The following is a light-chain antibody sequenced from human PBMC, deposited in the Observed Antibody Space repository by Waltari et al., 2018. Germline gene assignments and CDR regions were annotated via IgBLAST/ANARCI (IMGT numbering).Light chain of an antibody. J-gene: IGKJ5*01. CDR1: ESIGRY. V-gene: IGKV3-11*01. Sequence: EIVLTQSPATLSLSPGERATLSCRASESIGRYLAWYQQKLGQAPRLLIYDASNRATGIPVRFTGSGSGTDFTLAISSLETDDFALYYCQHRSNWPAFGQGTRLEIK. CDR3: QHRSNWPA. CDR2: DAS.